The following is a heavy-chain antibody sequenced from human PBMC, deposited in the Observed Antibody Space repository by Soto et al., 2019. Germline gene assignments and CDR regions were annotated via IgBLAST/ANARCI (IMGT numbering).Heavy chain of an antibody. CDR2: IYYSGST. CDR1: GGSIRSFY. CDR3: ARTYVTDVVVVPASKDYMDV. J-gene: IGHJ6*03. Sequence: SETLSLTCTVSGGSIRSFYWSWIRQPPGKGLEWIGYIYYSGSTNYNPSLKSRVTISVDTSKNQFSLKLSSVTAADTAVYFCARTYVTDVVVVPASKDYMDVWGKGTTVTV. D-gene: IGHD2-2*01. V-gene: IGHV4-59*08.